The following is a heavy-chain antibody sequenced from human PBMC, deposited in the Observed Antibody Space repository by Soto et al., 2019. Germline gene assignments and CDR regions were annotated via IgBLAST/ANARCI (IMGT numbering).Heavy chain of an antibody. CDR2: IRVKNGNT. Sequence: QVQLVQSGGEVKKPGASVKVSCKASGYTFNSYGISWVRQATGQGLEWMGWIRVKNGNTNYAQNFQGRFTMTTDTSTSTAYMELRSLRSDDTAVYYCARGPTVGDIWGQGTMVTVSS. CDR3: ARGPTVGDI. J-gene: IGHJ3*02. V-gene: IGHV1-18*01. CDR1: GYTFNSYG. D-gene: IGHD2-21*02.